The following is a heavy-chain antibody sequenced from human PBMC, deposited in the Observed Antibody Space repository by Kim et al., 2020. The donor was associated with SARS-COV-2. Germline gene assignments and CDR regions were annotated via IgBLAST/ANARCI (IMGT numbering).Heavy chain of an antibody. CDR3: AREHEVFYGLRFAYFDY. CDR2: IKQDGSEK. CDR1: GFTFSSYW. J-gene: IGHJ4*02. Sequence: GGSLRLSCAASGFTFSSYWMSWVRQAPGKGLEWVANIKQDGSEKYYVDSVKGRFTISRDNAKNSLYLQMNSLRAEDTAAYYCAREHEVFYGLRFAYFDYWGQGTLVTVSS. V-gene: IGHV3-7*03. D-gene: IGHD3-16*01.